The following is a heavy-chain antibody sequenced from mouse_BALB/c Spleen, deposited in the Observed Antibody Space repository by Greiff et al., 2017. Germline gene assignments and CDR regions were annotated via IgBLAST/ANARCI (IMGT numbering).Heavy chain of an antibody. CDR1: GFTFSSFG. J-gene: IGHJ2*01. CDR3: ARGIYYAFDY. V-gene: IGHV5-17*02. Sequence: EVKVVESGGGLVQPGGSRKLSCAASGFTFSSFGMHWVRQAPEKGLEWVAYISSGSSTIYYADTVKGRFTISRDNPKNTLFLQMTSLRSEDTAMYYCARGIYYAFDYWGQGTTLTVSS. CDR2: ISSGSSTI. D-gene: IGHD2-1*01.